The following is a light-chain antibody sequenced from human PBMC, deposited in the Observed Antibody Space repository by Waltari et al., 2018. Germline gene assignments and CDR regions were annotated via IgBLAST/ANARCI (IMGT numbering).Light chain of an antibody. J-gene: IGLJ3*02. Sequence: HSALTQPSPVSGPPGQSLPNSCSGTTSYFGSSNHVTWYQQHPGKAPKPMISDATKRPSGVYKRFSGSKSGNTASLTISGPQAEDEADYYCRSYTTSRTLVFGGGTKLTVL. CDR3: RSYTTSRTLV. CDR2: DAT. CDR1: TSYFGSSNH. V-gene: IGLV2-14*01.